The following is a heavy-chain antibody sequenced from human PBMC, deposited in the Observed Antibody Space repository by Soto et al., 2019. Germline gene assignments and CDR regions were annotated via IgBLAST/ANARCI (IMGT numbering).Heavy chain of an antibody. CDR2: IYSAGST. V-gene: IGHV3-53*02. CDR3: ASASISDCYFDF. CDR1: GFALRSNY. Sequence: EVQLAETGGDLIQPGGSLRLSCAASGFALRSNYVSWVRQAPGKGLEWVSVIYSAGSTFYADSVKGRFTISRDNSKNTVYLQMNNLRAEDTAVYYCASASISDCYFDFWGHGTRVTVSA. J-gene: IGHJ4*01. D-gene: IGHD2-21*01.